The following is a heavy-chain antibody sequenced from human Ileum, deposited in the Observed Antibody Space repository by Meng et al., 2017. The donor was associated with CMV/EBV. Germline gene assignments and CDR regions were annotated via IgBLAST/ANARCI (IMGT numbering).Heavy chain of an antibody. J-gene: IGHJ4*02. CDR3: ARTGRFGSYYFDY. Sequence: VQLQEPAPGLVKPSESPSLTCSVSGGSISSYYWSWIRQAPGKGLEWIGYVYSTGSTNYSPSLRSRVTISVDTSRNQFSLRLSSVTAADTAVYYCARTGRFGSYYFDYWGQGTLVTVSS. V-gene: IGHV4-59*01. CDR1: GGSISSYY. CDR2: VYSTGST. D-gene: IGHD3-10*01.